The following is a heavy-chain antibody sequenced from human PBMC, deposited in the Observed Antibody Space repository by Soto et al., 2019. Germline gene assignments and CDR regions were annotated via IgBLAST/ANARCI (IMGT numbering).Heavy chain of an antibody. J-gene: IGHJ4*02. CDR1: GFTFSSYA. CDR3: AKALGELSPESYDY. D-gene: IGHD3-16*02. CDR2: ISYDGSDK. Sequence: QVQLVESGGGVVQPGRSLRLSCAASGFTFSSYAMHWVRQAPGKGLEWVAVISYDGSDKYYADSVKGRFTISRDNSTNTLNLQMNSLRADETAVYYCAKALGELSPESYDYWRQGTLITVSS. V-gene: IGHV3-30*18.